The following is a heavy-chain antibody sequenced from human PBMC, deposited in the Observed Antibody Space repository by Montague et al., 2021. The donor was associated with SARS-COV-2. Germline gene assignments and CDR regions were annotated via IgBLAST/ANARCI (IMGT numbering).Heavy chain of an antibody. CDR2: IYHNGST. V-gene: IGHV4-59*01. CDR3: ARGGGNSADYYNYTMDV. D-gene: IGHD4-23*01. CDR1: GGSISSYY. Sequence: SETLSLTCTVSGGSISSYYWTWIRQPPGKGLESIGYIYHNGSTKYNPSLKGRVTISVETSKNQFSLKLSSVSVADTAVYYCARGGGNSADYYNYTMDVWGQGTTVTVFS. J-gene: IGHJ6*02.